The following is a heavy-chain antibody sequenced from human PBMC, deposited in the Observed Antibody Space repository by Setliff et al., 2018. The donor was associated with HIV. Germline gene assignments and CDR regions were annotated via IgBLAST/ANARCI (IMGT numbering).Heavy chain of an antibody. V-gene: IGHV4-39*01. J-gene: IGHJ4*02. CDR3: GRHSLYGPAAISALDY. D-gene: IGHD2-2*02. Sequence: SETLSLTCTVSGGSISNSSSYWGWIRQTPGKGLEWIGSIYSSRWSYYNPSLQSRLTLSIDRSRSQFSLNLRSVTAVDTAVYYCGRHSLYGPAAISALDYWGQGALVTVSS. CDR1: GGSISNSSSY. CDR2: IYSSRWS.